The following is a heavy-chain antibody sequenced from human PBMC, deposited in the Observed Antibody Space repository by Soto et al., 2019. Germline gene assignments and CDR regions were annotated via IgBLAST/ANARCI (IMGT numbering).Heavy chain of an antibody. V-gene: IGHV4-38-2*02. CDR1: GGSISSCSY. CDR2: IYHGGTT. D-gene: IGHD6-19*01. J-gene: IGHJ4*03. CDR3: ARVHVMVVAGSTFDY. Sequence: SETLSLTCTVSGGSISSCSYWGWIRQPPGEGPEWIASIYHGGTTFYNPSLKSRISISVDTSKNQFSLRLTSVTAADTATYYCARVHVMVVAGSTFDYWGPGTLVTVSS.